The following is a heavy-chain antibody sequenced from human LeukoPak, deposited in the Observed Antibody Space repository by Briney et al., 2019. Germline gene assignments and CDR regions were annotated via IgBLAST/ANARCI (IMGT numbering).Heavy chain of an antibody. V-gene: IGHV3-23*01. J-gene: IGHJ4*02. CDR3: ASHGSSGYYLYRYFTY. D-gene: IGHD3-22*01. CDR2: IISSGANT. CDR1: GFTFSTYA. Sequence: PGGSLRLSCAASGFTFSTYAMSWVRQAPGKGLECVSSIISSGANTYYADSAKGRFSVSRDNSKNTLYLQMDSLRAEDTAIYYCASHGSSGYYLYRYFTYWGQGSQVTVSS.